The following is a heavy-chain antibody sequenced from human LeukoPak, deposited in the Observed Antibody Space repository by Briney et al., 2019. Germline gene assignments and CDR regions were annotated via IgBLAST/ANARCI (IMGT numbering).Heavy chain of an antibody. V-gene: IGHV1-8*01. CDR3: AREGEEFIGRYYYGMDV. D-gene: IGHD3-16*02. CDR1: GYTFTSYD. CDR2: MNPNSGNT. Sequence: ASVKVSCKASGYTFTSYDIHWVRQAPGQGLEWMGWMNPNSGNTGYAQKFQGRVTMTRNTSISTAYMVLSSLRSEDTAVYYCAREGEEFIGRYYYGMDVWGQGTTVTVSS. J-gene: IGHJ6*02.